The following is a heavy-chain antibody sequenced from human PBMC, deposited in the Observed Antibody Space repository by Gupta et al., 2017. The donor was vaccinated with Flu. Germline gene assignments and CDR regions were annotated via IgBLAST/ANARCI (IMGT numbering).Heavy chain of an antibody. CDR2: LSHDGGEK. CDR3: AKDSGHDSGYALDF. D-gene: IGHD5-12*01. CDR1: GFTFSSYG. Sequence: QVQLVESGGGVVQPGRSLSVSCAGYGFTFSSYGMHWVRQGPGKGPERVAALSHDGGEKYYSDSLKGRFTISRDNSKDTLYLQMNSLRGEDTAVYYCAKDSGHDSGYALDFWGQGTLVTVSS. V-gene: IGHV3-30*18. J-gene: IGHJ4*02.